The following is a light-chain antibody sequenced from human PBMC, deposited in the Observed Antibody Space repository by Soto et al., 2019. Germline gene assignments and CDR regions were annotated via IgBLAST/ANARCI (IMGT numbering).Light chain of an antibody. CDR3: QQYGSSPFT. CDR2: EAS. CDR1: QSIGRW. Sequence: DIQMTQSPSTLSASVGDRVTITCRASQSIGRWLAWFQQKPGKAPNLLIYEASTLESGVPSRFSGSGSGTHFTLTISSLQPEDFAVYYCQQYGSSPFTFGGGTKVDIK. J-gene: IGKJ4*01. V-gene: IGKV1-5*03.